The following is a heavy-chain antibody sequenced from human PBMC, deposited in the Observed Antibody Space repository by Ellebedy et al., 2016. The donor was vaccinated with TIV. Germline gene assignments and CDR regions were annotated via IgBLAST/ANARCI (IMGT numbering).Heavy chain of an antibody. V-gene: IGHV3-23*01. D-gene: IGHD3-22*01. CDR2: ISNTGSRT. CDR1: GFTFSSYS. Sequence: PGGSLRLSCAASGFTFSSYSMNWVRQAPGKGLEWVSTISNTGSRTYYADSVEGRFIISRDNSKKTLYLQMNSLSTEDTAVYYCAKGRGGGSDSSAPRYYFDYWGLGTLVTVSS. CDR3: AKGRGGGSDSSAPRYYFDY. J-gene: IGHJ4*02.